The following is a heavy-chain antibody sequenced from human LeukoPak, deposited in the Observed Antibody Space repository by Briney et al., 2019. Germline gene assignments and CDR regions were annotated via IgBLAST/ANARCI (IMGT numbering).Heavy chain of an antibody. D-gene: IGHD3-16*01. Sequence: PAQSLDLASVTTTGRSTNYADSVKGRFTISRDSAKNSVSLQLSSLTAEDTAVYYCVRGRRGSYYTFQVWGQGTLVSVSS. V-gene: IGHV3-69-1*01. CDR2: TTTGRST. CDR3: VRGRRGSYYTFQV. J-gene: IGHJ4*02.